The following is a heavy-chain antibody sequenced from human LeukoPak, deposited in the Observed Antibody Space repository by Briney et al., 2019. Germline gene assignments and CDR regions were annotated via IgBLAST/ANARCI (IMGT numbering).Heavy chain of an antibody. CDR3: ARDQVVVVTAIPGYYYYYYMDV. CDR2: INPSGGST. J-gene: IGHJ6*03. Sequence: ASVKVSCKASGYTFTGYYIHWVRQAPGQGLEWMGIINPSGGSTSYAQKFQGRVTMTRDMSTSTVYMELSSLRSEDTAVYYCARDQVVVVTAIPGYYYYYYMDVWGKGTTVTVSS. CDR1: GYTFTGYY. D-gene: IGHD2-21*02. V-gene: IGHV1-46*01.